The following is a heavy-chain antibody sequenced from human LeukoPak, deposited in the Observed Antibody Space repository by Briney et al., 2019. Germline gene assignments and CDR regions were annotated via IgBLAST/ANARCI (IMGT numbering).Heavy chain of an antibody. D-gene: IGHD3-10*01. V-gene: IGHV1-69*13. CDR1: GGTFSSYA. Sequence: ASVKVSCKASGGTFSSYAISWVRQAPGQGLEWMGGIIPIFGTANYAQKFQGRVTITADESTSTAYMELNSLRAEDTAVYYCARGGYYGSGNDFRFDPWGQGTLVTVSS. CDR3: ARGGYYGSGNDFRFDP. CDR2: IIPIFGTA. J-gene: IGHJ5*02.